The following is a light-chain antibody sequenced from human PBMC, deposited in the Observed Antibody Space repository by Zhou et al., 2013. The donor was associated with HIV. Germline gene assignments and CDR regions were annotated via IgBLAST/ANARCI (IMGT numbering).Light chain of an antibody. V-gene: IGKV3-11*01. CDR1: QSVSNY. CDR3: QQRISWPIT. CDR2: DAS. J-gene: IGKJ5*01. Sequence: ENVLTQSPGTLSLSPGERATLSCRASQSVSNYLAWYQQKPGQAPRLLIYDASDRATGIPARFSGSGSETDFTLTISSLEPEDFAVYYCQQRISWPITFGQGTRLEIK.